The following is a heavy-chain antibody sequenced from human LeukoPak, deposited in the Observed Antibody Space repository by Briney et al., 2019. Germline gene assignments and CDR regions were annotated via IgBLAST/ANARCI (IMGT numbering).Heavy chain of an antibody. CDR3: ARDSWIPYYYYYMDV. CDR2: IIPIFGTA. CDR1: GGTFSSYA. D-gene: IGHD5-18*01. Sequence: ASVKVSCKASGGTFSSYAISWVRQAPGQGLEWMGGIIPIFGTANYAQKFQGRVTITADKSTSTAYMELSSLRSEDTAVYYCARDSWIPYYYYYMDVWGKGTTVTVSS. J-gene: IGHJ6*03. V-gene: IGHV1-69*06.